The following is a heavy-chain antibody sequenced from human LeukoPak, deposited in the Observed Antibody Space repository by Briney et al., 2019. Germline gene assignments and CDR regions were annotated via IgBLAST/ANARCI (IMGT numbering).Heavy chain of an antibody. Sequence: GGSLRLSCAASGFTFSDHNTDWVRQAPGKGLEWVGRSRNKANSYTTEYAASVKGRFTFSRDDSKNSLYLQMNSLKVEDTAVYYCARTLSGYVYGLDVWGQGTTATVSS. CDR1: GFTFSDHN. J-gene: IGHJ6*02. CDR2: SRNKANSYTT. V-gene: IGHV3-72*01. CDR3: ARTLSGYVYGLDV. D-gene: IGHD5-12*01.